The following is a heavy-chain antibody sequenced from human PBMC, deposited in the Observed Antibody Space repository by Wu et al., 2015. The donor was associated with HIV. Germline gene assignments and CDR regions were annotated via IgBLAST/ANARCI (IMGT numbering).Heavy chain of an antibody. CDR1: GYNFSGYY. J-gene: IGHJ4*02. V-gene: IGHV1-2*02. CDR3: ARPRFSGNYHLDY. Sequence: QVQLIQSGAGLRRPGASVTVSCKASGYNFSGYYMHWLRQAPGQGLEWMGWINPNSGGTNYAQTFQGRVTLTRDTSISTAYMELNSLRSDDTAVYFCARPRFSGNYHLDYWGQGTLVTVSS. D-gene: IGHD1-26*01. CDR2: INPNSGGT.